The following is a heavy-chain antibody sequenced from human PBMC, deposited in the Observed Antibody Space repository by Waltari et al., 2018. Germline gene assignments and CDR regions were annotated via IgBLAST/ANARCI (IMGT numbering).Heavy chain of an antibody. CDR2: FSGSGGST. Sequence: EVQLLESGGGLVQPGGSLRLSCAASGFTFSSYAMSWVRQAPGKGVEWVAAFSGSGGSTYDADSVKGPFTISRDNSKNTLYLQMNSLRAEDTAVYYCAKGAAPPLSTYLCDYWGQGTLVTVSS. V-gene: IGHV3-23*01. D-gene: IGHD2-2*01. J-gene: IGHJ4*02. CDR3: AKGAAPPLSTYLCDY. CDR1: GFTFSSYA.